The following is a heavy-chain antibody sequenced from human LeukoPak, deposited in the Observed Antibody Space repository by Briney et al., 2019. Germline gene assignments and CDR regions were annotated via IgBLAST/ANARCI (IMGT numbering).Heavy chain of an antibody. CDR2: NSVYNGNT. J-gene: IGHJ5*02. Sequence: ASVKVSCKASGYTFNSHGISWVRQAPGQGLEWMGWNSVYNGNTNYAQKLQGRVAMTTDTSTSIAYMELRSLRSDDTAVYYCARAGYCSGGSCLNWFDAWGQGTLVTVSS. CDR3: ARAGYCSGGSCLNWFDA. V-gene: IGHV1-18*01. D-gene: IGHD2-15*01. CDR1: GYTFNSHG.